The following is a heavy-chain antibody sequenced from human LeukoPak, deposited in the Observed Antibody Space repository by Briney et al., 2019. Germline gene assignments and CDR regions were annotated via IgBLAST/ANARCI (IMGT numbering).Heavy chain of an antibody. CDR3: AREAISYYYYYMDV. Sequence: GASVKVSCKASGYTLTSYGISWVRQAPGQGLEWMGGIIPIFGTANYAQKFQGRVTITADKSTSTAYMELSSLRSEDTAVYYCAREAISYYYYYMDVWGKGTTVTVSS. CDR1: GYTLTSYG. J-gene: IGHJ6*03. CDR2: IIPIFGTA. V-gene: IGHV1-69*06. D-gene: IGHD3-9*01.